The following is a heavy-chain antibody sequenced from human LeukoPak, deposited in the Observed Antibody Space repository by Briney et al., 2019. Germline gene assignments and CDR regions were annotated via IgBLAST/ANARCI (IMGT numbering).Heavy chain of an antibody. Sequence: GGSLRLSCAASGFTSSSYWMSWVRQAPGKGLEWVANIKQDGSEKYYVDSVKGRFTISRDNAKNSLYLQMNSLRAEDTAVHYCARFAVSYYGSGSYDVWGYWGQGTLVTVSS. CDR1: GFTSSSYW. J-gene: IGHJ4*02. D-gene: IGHD3-10*01. CDR3: ARFAVSYYGSGSYDVWGY. CDR2: IKQDGSEK. V-gene: IGHV3-7*01.